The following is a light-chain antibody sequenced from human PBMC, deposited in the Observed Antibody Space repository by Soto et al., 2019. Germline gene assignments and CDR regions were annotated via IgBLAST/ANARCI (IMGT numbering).Light chain of an antibody. Sequence: DLQMTQSPSTLSASVGDRVTIXXRASQSISSWLAWYQQKPGKAPQILIYKASSLESGVPSRFSGSGSGTEFTLTISSLQPDDFATYYCQQYNSYWTFGQGTKVDNK. CDR1: QSISSW. V-gene: IGKV1-5*03. CDR3: QQYNSYWT. J-gene: IGKJ1*01. CDR2: KAS.